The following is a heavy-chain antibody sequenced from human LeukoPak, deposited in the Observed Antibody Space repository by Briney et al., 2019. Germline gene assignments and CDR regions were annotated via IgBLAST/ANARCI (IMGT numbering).Heavy chain of an antibody. CDR3: ARGVVPAAISGVYYYYYYGMDV. V-gene: IGHV1-2*02. CDR1: XYXFTXYY. Sequence: SXXAXXYXFTXYYMHWVRQAPGQGLEWMGWINPNSGGTNYAQKFQGRVTMTRDTSISTAYMELSRLRSDDTAVYYCARGVVPAAISGVYYYYYYGMDVWGQGTTVTVSS. CDR2: INPNSGGT. D-gene: IGHD2-2*02. J-gene: IGHJ6*02.